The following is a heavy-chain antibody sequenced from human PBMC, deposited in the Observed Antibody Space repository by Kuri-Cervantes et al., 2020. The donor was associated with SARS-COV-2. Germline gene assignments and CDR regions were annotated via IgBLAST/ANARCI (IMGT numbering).Heavy chain of an antibody. Sequence: ESLKISCTVSGGSFSSYYWSWIRQPPGKGLEWIGYIYYSGSTNYNPSLKSRVTISVDTSKNQFSLKLSSVTAADTAVYYCARHFEKGVGALYYMDVWGKGTTVTVSS. CDR1: GGSFSSYY. CDR2: IYYSGST. J-gene: IGHJ6*03. D-gene: IGHD1-26*01. CDR3: ARHFEKGVGALYYMDV. V-gene: IGHV4-59*08.